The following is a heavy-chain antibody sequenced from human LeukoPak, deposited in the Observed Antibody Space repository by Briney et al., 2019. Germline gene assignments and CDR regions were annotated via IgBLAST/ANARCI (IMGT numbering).Heavy chain of an antibody. CDR2: ISGSGGST. CDR1: GFTFSSYA. V-gene: IGHV3-23*01. CDR3: ARDQSYFDY. Sequence: AGGSLRLSCAASGFTFSSYAMSWVRQALGKGLEWVSVISGSGGSTSYADSVKGRFTISRDNSMNTLYLQMNSLRAEDTAVYYCARDQSYFDYWGQGTLVTVSS. J-gene: IGHJ4*02.